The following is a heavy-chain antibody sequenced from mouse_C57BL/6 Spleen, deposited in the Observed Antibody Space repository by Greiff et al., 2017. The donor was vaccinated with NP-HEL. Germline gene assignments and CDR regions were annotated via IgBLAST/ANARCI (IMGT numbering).Heavy chain of an antibody. J-gene: IGHJ4*01. Sequence: VQLQQSGPELVKPGASVKISCKASGYTFTDYYMNWVKQSHGKSLEWIGDINPNNGGTSYNQKFKGKATLTVDKSSSTAYMELRSLTSEDSAVYYCARGDWVGDYWGQGTSVTVSS. V-gene: IGHV1-26*01. CDR3: ARGDWVGDY. CDR2: INPNNGGT. CDR1: GYTFTDYY. D-gene: IGHD4-1*01.